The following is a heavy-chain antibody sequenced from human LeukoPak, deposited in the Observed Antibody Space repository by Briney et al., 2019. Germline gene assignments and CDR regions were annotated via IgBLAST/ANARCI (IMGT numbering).Heavy chain of an antibody. Sequence: PGGSLRLSCAASGFTFSDYYMSWIRQAPGKGLEWVSYISSSGSTIYYADSVKGRFTISRDNAKNSLYLQMNSLRAEGTAVYYCARDRARHYYDSSGYYPKPNYFDYWGQGTLVTVSS. J-gene: IGHJ4*02. CDR2: ISSSGSTI. CDR3: ARDRARHYYDSSGYYPKPNYFDY. D-gene: IGHD3-22*01. V-gene: IGHV3-11*01. CDR1: GFTFSDYY.